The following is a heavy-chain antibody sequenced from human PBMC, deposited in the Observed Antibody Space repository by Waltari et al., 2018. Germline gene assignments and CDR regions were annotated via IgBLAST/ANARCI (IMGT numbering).Heavy chain of an antibody. CDR3: AKVGGITIFGVVIIGWFDP. V-gene: IGHV3-23*01. CDR2: IRGSGGST. J-gene: IGHJ5*02. CDR1: GFTFSSYA. D-gene: IGHD3-3*01. Sequence: EVQLLESGGGLVQPGGSLRLSCAASGFTFSSYAMSWVRQAPGQGLEWVSAIRGSGGSTYYADSVKGRFTISRDNSKNTLYLQMNSLRAEDTAVYYCAKVGGITIFGVVIIGWFDPWGQGTLVTVSS.